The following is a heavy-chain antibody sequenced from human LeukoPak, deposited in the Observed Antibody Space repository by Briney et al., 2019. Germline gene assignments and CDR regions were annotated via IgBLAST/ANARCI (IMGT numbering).Heavy chain of an antibody. CDR2: IYSGGST. D-gene: IGHD5-12*01. CDR3: ARVGDRGYSGRYGNYYMDV. V-gene: IGHV3-53*01. J-gene: IGHJ6*03. Sequence: PGGSLRLSCAASGFTFSSNYMSWVRQAPGKGLEWVSVIYSGGSTYYSDSVKGRCTISRDNSKNTLYLQMNSLRAEDTAVYYCARVGDRGYSGRYGNYYMDVWGKGTTVTISS. CDR1: GFTFSSNY.